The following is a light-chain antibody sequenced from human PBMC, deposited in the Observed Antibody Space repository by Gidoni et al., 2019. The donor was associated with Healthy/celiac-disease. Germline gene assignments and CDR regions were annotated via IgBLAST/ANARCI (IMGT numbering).Light chain of an antibody. J-gene: IGKJ2*01. CDR1: QSVSSSY. Sequence: EIVLTQSPGTLSLSPGERATLSCRASQSVSSSYLAWYQQKPGQAPRLLIYGASSRATGIPDRFSGSGSGTDFTLTISRLEPEDFAVYYCQQYGSSPASKTFGQXTKLEIK. CDR2: GAS. V-gene: IGKV3-20*01. CDR3: QQYGSSPASKT.